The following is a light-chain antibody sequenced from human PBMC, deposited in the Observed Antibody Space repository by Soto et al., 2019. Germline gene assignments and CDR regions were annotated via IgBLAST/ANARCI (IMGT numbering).Light chain of an antibody. J-gene: IGKJ2*04. CDR1: QSVSSSY. CDR3: QQYGSSPLCI. Sequence: IVLTQSPGTLSLSPGERATLSCRASQSVSSSYLAWFQQKPGQAPRLLIYGASSRATGIPDRFSGSGSGTDFTLTISRLEPEDFAVYYCQQYGSSPLCIFGQGTKLDIK. CDR2: GAS. V-gene: IGKV3-20*01.